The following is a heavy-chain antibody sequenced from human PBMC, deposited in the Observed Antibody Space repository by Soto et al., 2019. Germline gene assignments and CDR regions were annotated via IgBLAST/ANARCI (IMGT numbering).Heavy chain of an antibody. V-gene: IGHV1-18*01. J-gene: IGHJ3*02. CDR2: ISAYNGNT. Sequence: ASVKVSCKASGYTFPSYGISWVRQAPGQGLEWMGWISAYNGNTNYAQKLQGRVTMTTDTSTSTAYMELRSLRSDDTAVYYCARDRKAMIVVAPDAFDIWGQGTMVTVSS. CDR1: GYTFPSYG. CDR3: ARDRKAMIVVAPDAFDI. D-gene: IGHD3-22*01.